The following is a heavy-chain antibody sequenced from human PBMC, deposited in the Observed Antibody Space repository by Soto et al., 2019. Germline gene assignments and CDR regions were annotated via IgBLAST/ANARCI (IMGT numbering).Heavy chain of an antibody. J-gene: IGHJ3*02. V-gene: IGHV4-31*03. CDR2: IYYSGST. CDR1: GGSISSGGYY. CDR3: ASSARNYDYIWGSYRPDAFDI. D-gene: IGHD3-16*02. Sequence: SETLSLTCTVSGGSISSGGYYWSWIRQHPGKGLEWIGYIYYSGSTYYNPSLKSRVTISVDTSKNQFSLKLSSVTAADTAVYYCASSARNYDYIWGSYRPDAFDIWGQGTKVTVSS.